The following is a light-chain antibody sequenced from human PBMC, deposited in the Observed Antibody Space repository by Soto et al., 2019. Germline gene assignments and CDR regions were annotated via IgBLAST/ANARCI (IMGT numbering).Light chain of an antibody. J-gene: IGKJ2*01. V-gene: IGKV3-15*01. CDR3: QQGHHWPLT. CDR1: QSISTE. CDR2: SAS. Sequence: EIVMTQSPATLSVSPGERATLSCRASQSISTELAWYQQKPGQPPRLLIYSASTRATGVPARFTGSGSGSEFTLSISGMQGGDFAVYYCQQGHHWPLTFGQGTRLE.